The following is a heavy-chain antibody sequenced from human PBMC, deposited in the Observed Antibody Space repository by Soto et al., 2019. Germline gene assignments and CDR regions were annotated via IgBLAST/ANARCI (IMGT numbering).Heavy chain of an antibody. Sequence: TVSLTCTGSGDSMSSSTYHAGRIRQPPGKGLEWIGSIYYSWSTYYNPSLNSLVTISVDTSKNQFSLKLSSVTAADTAVYWCARGPVAESDFWGQGTLDSVSS. V-gene: IGHV4-39*01. CDR3: ARGPVAESDF. J-gene: IGHJ4*02. CDR2: IYYSWST. CDR1: GDSMSSSTYH. D-gene: IGHD6-19*01.